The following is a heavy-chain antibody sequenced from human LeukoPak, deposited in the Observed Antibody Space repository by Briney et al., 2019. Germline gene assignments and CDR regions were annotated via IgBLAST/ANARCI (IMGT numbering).Heavy chain of an antibody. D-gene: IGHD2-21*02. CDR3: EVVVTAIGDY. Sequence: GGSLRLSCAASGFTFSSYSMNWVRQAPGKGLEWVSSISSSSSYIYYADSVKGRFTISRDNAKNTLYLQMNSLRAEDTAVYFCEVVVTAIGDYWGQGTLVTVSS. J-gene: IGHJ4*02. CDR1: GFTFSSYS. CDR2: ISSSSSYI. V-gene: IGHV3-21*01.